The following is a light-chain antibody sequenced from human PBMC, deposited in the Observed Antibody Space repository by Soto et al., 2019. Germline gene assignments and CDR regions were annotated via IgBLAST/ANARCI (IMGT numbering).Light chain of an antibody. V-gene: IGKV1-39*01. CDR1: QSIRSY. J-gene: IGKJ1*01. CDR3: QQSYITPPGT. CDR2: AAS. Sequence: IQMTQAPSSLSASVGDRVTITCRASQSIRSYLNWYQQKPGNAPKLLIYAASGLQTGVPSRFSGSGSGTDFTLSISSLQREDFATYYCQQSYITPPGTFGQGTKVDIK.